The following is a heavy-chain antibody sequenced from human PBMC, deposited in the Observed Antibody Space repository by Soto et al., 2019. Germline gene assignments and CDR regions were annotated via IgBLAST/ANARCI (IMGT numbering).Heavy chain of an antibody. J-gene: IGHJ5*02. CDR2: ISHSGLR. CDR3: ATSNTTCPGCYS. V-gene: IGHV4-59*01. CDR1: GVSISSGY. Sequence: SETLPLTCIVSGVSISSGYCSWIRQSPGKGLEWIGYISHSGLRHYRASLQSRLTMSVETSKNQFSLNLTSVTAADTAIYYCATSNTTCPGCYSWGQGTLVTVSS. D-gene: IGHD2-2*01.